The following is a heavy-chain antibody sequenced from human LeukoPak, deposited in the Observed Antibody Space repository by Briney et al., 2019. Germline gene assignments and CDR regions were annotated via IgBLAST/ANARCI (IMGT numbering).Heavy chain of an antibody. CDR1: GFTFSSYN. CDR2: ISSRSSYI. CDR3: ARQTGATTTGGYYFDH. V-gene: IGHV3-21*01. Sequence: GGSLRLSCAASGFTFSSYNMNWVRQAPGKGLEWVSSISSRSSYIYYADSMKGRFTISRDNAKNTLDLQMSSLRADDTAVYYCARQTGATTTGGYYFDHWGQGTLVTVSS. J-gene: IGHJ4*02. D-gene: IGHD1-26*01.